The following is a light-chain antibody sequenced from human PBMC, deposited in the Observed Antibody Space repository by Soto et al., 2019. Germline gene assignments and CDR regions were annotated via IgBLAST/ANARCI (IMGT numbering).Light chain of an antibody. CDR1: QSISIY. J-gene: IGKJ5*01. CDR3: QQYGSSPIT. CDR2: GAS. Sequence: EIVLTQSPATLSLSPGERATVSCRASQSISIYLAWYQQKPGQAPRLLIYGASSRATGIPDRFSGSGSGTDFTLTISRLEPEDFAVYYCQQYGSSPITFGQGTRLEI. V-gene: IGKV3-20*01.